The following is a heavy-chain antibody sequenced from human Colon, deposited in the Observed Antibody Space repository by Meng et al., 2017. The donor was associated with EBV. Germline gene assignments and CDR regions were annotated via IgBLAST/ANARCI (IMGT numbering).Heavy chain of an antibody. J-gene: IGHJ4*02. Sequence: VQLKDGGPGLVNPSGTLSLSCGVSGVSISSNIRWTWVRQPPGKGLEWIGDIDDSGSTNYNPSLNSRISISLDKSKNHFSLKVNSVTAADTAVYYCARGKQDAWELLAYWGQGALVTVSS. D-gene: IGHD1-26*01. CDR2: IDDSGST. CDR1: GVSISSNIR. CDR3: ARGKQDAWELLAY. V-gene: IGHV4-4*02.